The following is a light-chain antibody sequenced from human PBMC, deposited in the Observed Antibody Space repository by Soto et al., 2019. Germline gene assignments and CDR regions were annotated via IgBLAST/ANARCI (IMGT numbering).Light chain of an antibody. CDR2: AND. CDR3: ATWDTSLSAVV. CDR1: SSNVGNII. V-gene: IGLV1-51*01. J-gene: IGLJ3*02. Sequence: QSVLTQPPSVSAAPGQKVTISCSGSSSNVGNIIVSWYQQLPGAVPKLLIYANDKRPSGIPDRFSGSKSGTSATLGITGLQTGDEADYYCATWDTSLSAVVFGGGTKMTVL.